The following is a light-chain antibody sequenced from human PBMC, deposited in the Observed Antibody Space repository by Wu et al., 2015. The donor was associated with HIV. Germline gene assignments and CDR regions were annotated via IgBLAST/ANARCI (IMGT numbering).Light chain of an antibody. CDR3: QQHSSIPYS. J-gene: IGKJ2*03. CDR2: GAS. Sequence: EIVLTQSPGTLSLSPGERATLSCRASQSVNSNLAWYQQKLGQAPRLLIYGASTRTTGIPARFSGSGSGTEFTLTISSMQSDDFATYYCQQHSSIPYSFGQGTRLDIK. V-gene: IGKV3-15*01. CDR1: QSVNSN.